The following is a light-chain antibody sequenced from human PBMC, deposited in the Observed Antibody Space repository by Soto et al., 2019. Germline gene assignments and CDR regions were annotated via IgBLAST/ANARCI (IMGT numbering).Light chain of an antibody. CDR3: QQLNSYPIT. J-gene: IGKJ5*01. CDR1: QGISSY. Sequence: DIQLTQSPSFLSASVGDRVTITCRASQGISSYLAWYQQKPGKAPKLLIYAASTLQSGVPSRFSGSGSGTEFTLTISRLQPEDFATYYCQQLNSYPITFXQGTRLEIK. V-gene: IGKV1-9*01. CDR2: AAS.